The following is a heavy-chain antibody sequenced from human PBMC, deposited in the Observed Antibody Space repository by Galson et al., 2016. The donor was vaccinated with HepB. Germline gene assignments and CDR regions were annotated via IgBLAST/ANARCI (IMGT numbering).Heavy chain of an antibody. V-gene: IGHV1-69*13. CDR2: IIPIFGTP. CDR1: GGPLSTYA. CDR3: AKDDRAGYYESSGYDY. Sequence: SVKVSCKASGGPLSTYAISWVRQAPGHGLEWVGGIIPIFGTPNYAQKFRGRVNITADESTSTAYMELSSLRSEDTAVYYCAKDDRAGYYESSGYDYWGQGTLVTGSS. J-gene: IGHJ4*02. D-gene: IGHD3-22*01.